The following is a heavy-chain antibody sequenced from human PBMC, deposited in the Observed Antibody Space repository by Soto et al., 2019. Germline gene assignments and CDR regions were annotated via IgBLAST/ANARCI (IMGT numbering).Heavy chain of an antibody. V-gene: IGHV1-69*04. CDR2: IIPILGIA. Sequence: WVRQAPGQGLEWMGRIIPILGIANYAQKFQGRVTITADKSTSTAYMELSSLRSEDTAVYYCARGGGSGPPRDHDYWGPGTLVTVSS. J-gene: IGHJ4*02. D-gene: IGHD6-19*01. CDR3: ARGGGSGPPRDHDY.